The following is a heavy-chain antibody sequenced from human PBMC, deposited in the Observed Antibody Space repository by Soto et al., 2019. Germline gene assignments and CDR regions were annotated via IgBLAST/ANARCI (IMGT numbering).Heavy chain of an antibody. CDR3: ARDRVAEIVAQYDYYGMDV. CDR2: IIPIFGTA. CDR1: GGTFSSYA. Sequence: QVQLVQSGAEVKKPGSSVKVSCKASGGTFSSYAISWVRQAPGQGLEWMGGIIPIFGTANYAQNFQRRVTITADEDTSTAYMELSSLRSDDTAVYYCARDRVAEIVAQYDYYGMDVWGQGTTVTVSS. V-gene: IGHV1-69*19. J-gene: IGHJ6*02. D-gene: IGHD5-12*01.